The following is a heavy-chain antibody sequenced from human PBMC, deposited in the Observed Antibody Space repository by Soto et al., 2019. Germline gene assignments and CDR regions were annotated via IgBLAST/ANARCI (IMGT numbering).Heavy chain of an antibody. J-gene: IGHJ4*02. D-gene: IGHD6-13*01. CDR3: ERAQDSSSWIDY. CDR1: GFTFSSYW. V-gene: IGHV3-74*01. Sequence: GGSLRLSCAASGFTFSSYWMHWVRQAPGKGLVWVSRINSDGSSTSYADSVKGRFTISRDNAKNTLYLQMNSLRAEDTAVYYCERAQDSSSWIDYWGQGTLVTVSS. CDR2: INSDGSST.